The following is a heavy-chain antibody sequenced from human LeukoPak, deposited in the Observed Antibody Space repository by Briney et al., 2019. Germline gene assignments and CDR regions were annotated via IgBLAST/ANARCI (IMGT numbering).Heavy chain of an antibody. V-gene: IGHV3-74*01. Sequence: GGSLRLPCTASGFTFSSYWMHWVRQAPGKGLVWVPRINSDGGSTSYADSVKGRFTISRDNAKNTLYLQMNSLRAEDTAVYYCARRIQGMAPYYFDYWGQGTLVTVSS. D-gene: IGHD5-24*01. CDR3: ARRIQGMAPYYFDY. CDR1: GFTFSSYW. J-gene: IGHJ4*02. CDR2: INSDGGST.